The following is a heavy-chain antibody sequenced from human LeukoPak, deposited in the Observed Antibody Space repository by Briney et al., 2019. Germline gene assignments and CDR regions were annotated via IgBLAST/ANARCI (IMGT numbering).Heavy chain of an antibody. Sequence: GGSLRLSCAASGFTFSSYAMSWVRQAPGKGLEWVSAISGSGGSTYYADSVKGRFTISRDNSKNTLYLQMNGLRAEDTAVYYCAKDSRITIFGVVIYYYYGMDVWGQGTTVTVSS. CDR2: ISGSGGST. CDR3: AKDSRITIFGVVIYYYYGMDV. CDR1: GFTFSSYA. D-gene: IGHD3-3*01. V-gene: IGHV3-23*01. J-gene: IGHJ6*02.